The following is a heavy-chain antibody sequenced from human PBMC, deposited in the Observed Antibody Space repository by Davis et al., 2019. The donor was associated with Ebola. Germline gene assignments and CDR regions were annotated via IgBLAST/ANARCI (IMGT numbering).Heavy chain of an antibody. D-gene: IGHD5-12*01. V-gene: IGHV3-7*01. Sequence: GESLKISCAASGFTFSTYWMSWVRQAPGKGLEWVANIKRDGSDKYYVDSVKGRFTISRDNSRTTLYLQVNSLRVEDTAVYYCAKGGYSASDLGGYYFDYWGQGTLVTVSS. J-gene: IGHJ4*02. CDR3: AKGGYSASDLGGYYFDY. CDR1: GFTFSTYW. CDR2: IKRDGSDK.